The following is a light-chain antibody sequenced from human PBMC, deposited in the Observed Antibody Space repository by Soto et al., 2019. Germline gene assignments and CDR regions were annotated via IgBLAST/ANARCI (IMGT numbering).Light chain of an antibody. CDR1: ESVNIY. CDR2: DAS. V-gene: IGKV3-11*01. Sequence: EIVLTQSPATLSLSPGERATLSCRASESVNIYLSWYQQRPGQAPRLLIFDASHRAAGIPARFSASGSGTDFTLTISSLEPEDFAVYYCHQRSGWPQWTFGQGTKVDIK. CDR3: HQRSGWPQWT. J-gene: IGKJ1*01.